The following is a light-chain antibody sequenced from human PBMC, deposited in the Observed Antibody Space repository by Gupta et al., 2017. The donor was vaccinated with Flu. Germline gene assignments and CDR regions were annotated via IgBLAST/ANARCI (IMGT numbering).Light chain of an antibody. V-gene: IGKV1-5*03. J-gene: IGKJ1*01. CDR2: KAS. CDR1: ESINKW. Sequence: PSTLSASVGDRVTITCRASESINKWLAWYQQKPGEAPKVLLYKASTLESGVPSRFSGSGSGTEFTLTISSLQPDDSATYYCQQYHRNRWTFGQGTKVEIK. CDR3: QQYHRNRWT.